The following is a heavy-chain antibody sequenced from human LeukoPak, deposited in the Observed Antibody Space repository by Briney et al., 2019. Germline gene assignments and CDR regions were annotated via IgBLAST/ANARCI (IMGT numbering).Heavy chain of an antibody. J-gene: IGHJ4*02. CDR3: ARDPDYGDYNLGY. V-gene: IGHV3-21*01. CDR2: ISSSSSYI. CDR1: GFTFSRYT. Sequence: GGSLRLSCAASGFTFSRYTMKWVRQAPGKGLEWVSSISSSSSYIYYADSVKGRFTISRDNAKNSLYLQMNSLRAEDTAVYYCARDPDYGDYNLGYWGQGTLVTVSS. D-gene: IGHD4-17*01.